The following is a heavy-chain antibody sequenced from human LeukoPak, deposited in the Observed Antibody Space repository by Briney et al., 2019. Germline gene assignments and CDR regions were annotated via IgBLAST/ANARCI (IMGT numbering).Heavy chain of an antibody. Sequence: PSETLSLTCTVSGGSMSSYYWNWIRQPPEKGLEWIGYVYYSGTTKYNPSLKSRVTISVDTSKNQFSLKLNSPTAADTAVYYCARGHTESAFDYGNWFHPWGQGTLVTASS. CDR2: VYYSGTT. D-gene: IGHD3-16*01. J-gene: IGHJ5*02. CDR1: GGSMSSYY. CDR3: ARGHTESAFDYGNWFHP. V-gene: IGHV4-59*01.